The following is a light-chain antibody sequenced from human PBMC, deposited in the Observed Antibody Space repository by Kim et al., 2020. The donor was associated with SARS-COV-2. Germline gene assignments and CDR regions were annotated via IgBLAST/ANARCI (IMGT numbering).Light chain of an antibody. CDR2: DAS. CDR1: QSVSSY. J-gene: IGKJ1*01. Sequence: LSPGERATLSCRASQSVSSYLAWYQQKPGQAPRLLIYDASNRATGIPARFSGSGSGTDFTLTISSLEPEDFAVYYCQQRSNWPPMFGQGTKVDIK. V-gene: IGKV3-11*01. CDR3: QQRSNWPPM.